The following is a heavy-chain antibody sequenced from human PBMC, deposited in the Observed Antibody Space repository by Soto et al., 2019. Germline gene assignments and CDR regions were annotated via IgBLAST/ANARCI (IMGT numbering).Heavy chain of an antibody. CDR3: ATARHCSSDACPAAE. D-gene: IGHD2-2*01. CDR2: IGPNPANT. Sequence: GGSLRLSCAASGFPFSSSGMLWVRQPPGEGLEWVSAIGPNPANTNYRDSVKGRFTISRDNSRNTVFLLMTALRAEDTALYYCATARHCSSDACPAAEWGQGTLVTVSS. V-gene: IGHV3-23*01. J-gene: IGHJ4*02. CDR1: GFPFSSSG.